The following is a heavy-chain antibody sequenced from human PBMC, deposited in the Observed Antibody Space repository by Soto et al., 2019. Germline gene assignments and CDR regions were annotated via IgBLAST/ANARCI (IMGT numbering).Heavy chain of an antibody. D-gene: IGHD5-18*01. CDR2: IYYSGNT. CDR1: GASISGSDYH. J-gene: IGHJ5*02. CDR3: ARRGYSYGWRWFAP. Sequence: QLQLQESGPGLVKPSETLSLTCTVSGASISGSDYHWGWIRQPPGKGLEWIGSIYYSGNTYYNPCHKSRFTISVDTSKDQFCVNFNSLPAAGTAVYYCARRGYSYGWRWFAPWGQGTLVTVSS. V-gene: IGHV4-39*01.